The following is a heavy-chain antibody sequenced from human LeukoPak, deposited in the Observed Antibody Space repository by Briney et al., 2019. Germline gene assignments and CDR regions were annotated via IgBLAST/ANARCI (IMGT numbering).Heavy chain of an antibody. CDR3: AREGPNESNLN. V-gene: IGHV4-39*07. J-gene: IGHJ4*02. CDR1: GGSISSTDSY. D-gene: IGHD1-1*01. Sequence: PSETLSLTCTASGGSISSTDSYWSWIRQPPGKGLEWIGSIHYSGNTYYNSSLKSRVTISVDTSKNQFSLSLTSVTAADTAVYYCAREGPNESNLNWGQGALVTVSS. CDR2: IHYSGNT.